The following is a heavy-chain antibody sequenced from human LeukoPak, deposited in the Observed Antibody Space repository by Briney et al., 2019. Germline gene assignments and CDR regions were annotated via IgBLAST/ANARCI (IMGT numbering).Heavy chain of an antibody. Sequence: ASVKVSCKASGYIFSSYGISWVRQAPGQGLEWMGWISAYNGNTNYAQKLQGRVTMTTDTSTSTAYMELRSLRSDDTAVYYCVRALSDDFWSAYQDYWGQGTLVTVSS. V-gene: IGHV1-18*01. CDR3: VRALSDDFWSAYQDY. J-gene: IGHJ4*02. D-gene: IGHD3-3*01. CDR2: ISAYNGNT. CDR1: GYIFSSYG.